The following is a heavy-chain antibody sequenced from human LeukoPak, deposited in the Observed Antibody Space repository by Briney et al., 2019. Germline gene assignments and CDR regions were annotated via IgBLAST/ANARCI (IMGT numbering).Heavy chain of an antibody. CDR3: ARAKAAAAPGDY. CDR2: ISSSGSTI. CDR1: GFTFSDYY. D-gene: IGHD6-25*01. V-gene: IGHV3-11*04. J-gene: IGHJ4*02. Sequence: GGSLRLSCAASGFTFSDYYMSWIRQAPGNGLDWVSYISSSGSTIYYADSVKGRFTISRDNAKNSLYLQMNSLRAEDTAVYYCARAKAAAAPGDYWGQGTLVTVSS.